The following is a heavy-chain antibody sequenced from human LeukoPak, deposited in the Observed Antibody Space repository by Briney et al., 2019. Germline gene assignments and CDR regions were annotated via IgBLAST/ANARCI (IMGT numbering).Heavy chain of an antibody. CDR2: IGSSSSYI. CDR3: ARAETTVVTAFDY. D-gene: IGHD4-23*01. CDR1: GFTFSSYS. J-gene: IGHJ4*02. Sequence: GGSLRLSCAASGFTFSSYSMNWVRQAPGKGLEWVSSIGSSSSYIYYADSVKGRFTISRDNAKNSLYLQMNSLRAEDTAVYYCARAETTVVTAFDYWGQGTLVTVSS. V-gene: IGHV3-21*01.